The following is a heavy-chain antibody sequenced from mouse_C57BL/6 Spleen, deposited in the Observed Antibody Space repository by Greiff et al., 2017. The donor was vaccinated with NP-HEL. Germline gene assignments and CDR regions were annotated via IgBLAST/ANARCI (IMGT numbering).Heavy chain of an antibody. V-gene: IGHV1-15*01. J-gene: IGHJ4*01. CDR1: GYTFTDYE. Sequence: QVQLKESGAELVRPGASVTLSCKASGYTFTDYEMHWVKQTPVHGLEWIGAIDPETGGTAYNQKFKGKAILTADKSSSTAYMELRSLTSEDSAVYYCTRLDLGYAMDYWGQGTSVTVSS. D-gene: IGHD2-4*01. CDR3: TRLDLGYAMDY. CDR2: IDPETGGT.